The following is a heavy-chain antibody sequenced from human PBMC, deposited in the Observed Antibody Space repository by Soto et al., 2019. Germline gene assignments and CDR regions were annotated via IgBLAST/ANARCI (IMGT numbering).Heavy chain of an antibody. D-gene: IGHD3-22*01. CDR2: ISYDGSNK. CDR1: GFTFSSYG. Sequence: QVQLVESGGGMVQPGRSLRLSCAASGFTFSSYGMHWVRQAPGKGLEWVAVISYDGSNKYYADSVKGRFTISRDNSKNTLYLQMNSLRAEDTAVYYCAKDRTMIVVVNPLDYWGQGTLVTVSS. V-gene: IGHV3-30*18. J-gene: IGHJ4*02. CDR3: AKDRTMIVVVNPLDY.